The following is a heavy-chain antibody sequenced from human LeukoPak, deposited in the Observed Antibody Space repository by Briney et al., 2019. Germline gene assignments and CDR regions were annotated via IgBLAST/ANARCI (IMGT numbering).Heavy chain of an antibody. V-gene: IGHV4-61*01. CDR2: IYYSGST. D-gene: IGHD4-11*01. J-gene: IGHJ4*02. Sequence: PSETLSLTCTVSGGSVSSGSYYWSWIRQPPGKGLEWIGYIYYSGSTNYNPSLKSRVTISVGTSKNQFSLKLSSVTAADTAVYYCARTTPYYFDYWGQGTLVTVSS. CDR1: GGSVSSGSYY. CDR3: ARTTPYYFDY.